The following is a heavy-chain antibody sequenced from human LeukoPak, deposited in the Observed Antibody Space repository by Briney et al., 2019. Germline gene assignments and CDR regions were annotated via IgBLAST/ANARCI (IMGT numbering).Heavy chain of an antibody. Sequence: SQTLSLTCTVSGASIRGGGYYWNWIRQHPGKGLEWIGCIYSTGSTDYNPSLKSRVTISVDTSKNQFSLKVTSVTAADTAVYYCARDGGYSTRSFDYWGQGTLVTVSS. CDR2: IYSTGST. D-gene: IGHD4-23*01. CDR3: ARDGGYSTRSFDY. V-gene: IGHV4-31*03. J-gene: IGHJ4*02. CDR1: GASIRGGGYY.